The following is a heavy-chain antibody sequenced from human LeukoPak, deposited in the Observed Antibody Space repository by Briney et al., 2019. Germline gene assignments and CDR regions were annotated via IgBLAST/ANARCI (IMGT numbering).Heavy chain of an antibody. CDR2: IYNSGPP. Sequence: SETLSLTCSLSGDSIESYFWTWIRQPRGKGPEWVGYIYNSGPPNYNPSLKSRVTISGDTTKNVFSLNLQSVTAADSAIYYCAALPYTTAWREYWGQGALVTVSS. V-gene: IGHV4-59*13. J-gene: IGHJ4*02. D-gene: IGHD3-16*01. CDR3: AALPYTTAWREY. CDR1: GDSIESYF.